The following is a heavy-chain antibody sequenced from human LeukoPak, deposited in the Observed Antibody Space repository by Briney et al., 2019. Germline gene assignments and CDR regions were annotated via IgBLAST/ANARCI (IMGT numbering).Heavy chain of an antibody. CDR1: GYTFTNYY. CDR3: ARWTTTYLGY. D-gene: IGHD4-11*01. Sequence: ASVKVSCKASGYTFTNYYIHWVRQAPGQGLEWMGIINPSGGSTNFAQKFQGRVTMTTDTSTITVYMELSSLRSEDTAVYCCARWTTTYLGYWGQGTLVTVSS. V-gene: IGHV1-46*01. J-gene: IGHJ4*02. CDR2: INPSGGST.